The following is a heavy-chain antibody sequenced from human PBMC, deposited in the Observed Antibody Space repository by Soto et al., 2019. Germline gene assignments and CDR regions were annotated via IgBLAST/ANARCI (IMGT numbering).Heavy chain of an antibody. CDR1: GFTFSSYA. J-gene: IGHJ3*02. V-gene: IGHV3-23*01. Sequence: HPGGSLRLSCAASGFTFSSYAMSWVRQAPGKGLEWVSAISGSGGSTYYADSVKGRFTISRDNSKNTLYLQMNSLRAEDTAVYYCAEVFGPTYDYIWGSYRQGVDIWGQGTMVTVSS. CDR3: AEVFGPTYDYIWGSYRQGVDI. D-gene: IGHD3-16*02. CDR2: ISGSGGST.